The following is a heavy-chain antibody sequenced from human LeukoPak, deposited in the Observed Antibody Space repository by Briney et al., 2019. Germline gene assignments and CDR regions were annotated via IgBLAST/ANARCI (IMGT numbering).Heavy chain of an antibody. D-gene: IGHD5-12*01. V-gene: IGHV4-39*01. Sequence: SETLSLTCTVSGVFINSNTYSWGWIRQPPGGGLEWIGTISYTGNTYYNSSLKSRLTISVDTSKTQFSLRLSSVTAADTAVYYCARHFGYDDTNDYQGVPDHWGQGSLVTVSS. CDR2: ISYTGNT. CDR1: GVFINSNTYS. J-gene: IGHJ4*02. CDR3: ARHFGYDDTNDYQGVPDH.